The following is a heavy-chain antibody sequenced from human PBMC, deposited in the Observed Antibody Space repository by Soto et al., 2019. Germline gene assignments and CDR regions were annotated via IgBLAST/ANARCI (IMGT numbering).Heavy chain of an antibody. D-gene: IGHD3-10*01. CDR3: ARDRGGSGANWFDP. V-gene: IGHV4-30-4*01. CDR2: IYYSGST. Sequence: SETLSLTCTVSGDSISSGDYYWSWVRQSPGKGLEWIGYIYYSGSTYYNPSLKSRVTISLDTSKNQFSLKLSSVTAADTAVYYCARDRGGSGANWFDPWGQGTLVTVSS. J-gene: IGHJ5*02. CDR1: GDSISSGDYY.